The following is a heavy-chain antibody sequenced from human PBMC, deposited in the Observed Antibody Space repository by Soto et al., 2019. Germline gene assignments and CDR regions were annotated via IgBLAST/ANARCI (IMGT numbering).Heavy chain of an antibody. V-gene: IGHV3-23*01. CDR2: ISSGSDST. D-gene: IGHD2-15*01. Sequence: GGSLRLSCAASGFTFSIYAMSWVRQAPGQGLEWVSAISSGSDSTSYADSVKGRFTISRDNAKNTLYLQMNSLRAEDTAVYYCARQAAPAAFDIWGQGTMVTVSS. CDR3: ARQAAPAAFDI. CDR1: GFTFSIYA. J-gene: IGHJ3*02.